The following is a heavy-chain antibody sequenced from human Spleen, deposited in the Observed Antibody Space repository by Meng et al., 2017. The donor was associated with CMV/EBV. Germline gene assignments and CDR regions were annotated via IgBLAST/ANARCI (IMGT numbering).Heavy chain of an antibody. Sequence: GESLKISCAPSGFSFSTYTLHWVRQAPGKGLEWVSYISSSGSTIYYADSVKGRFTISRDNAKNSLYLQMNSLRAEDTAVYYCARVKVEGGSYGKTDYYYYGMDVWGQGTTVTVSS. CDR1: GFSFSTYT. CDR2: ISSSGSTI. D-gene: IGHD5-18*01. J-gene: IGHJ6*02. V-gene: IGHV3-48*04. CDR3: ARVKVEGGSYGKTDYYYYGMDV.